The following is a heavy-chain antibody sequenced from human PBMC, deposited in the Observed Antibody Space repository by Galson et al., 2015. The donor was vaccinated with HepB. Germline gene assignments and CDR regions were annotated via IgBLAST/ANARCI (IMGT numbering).Heavy chain of an antibody. Sequence: SETLSLTCAVSGGSISSSNWWSWVRQPPGKGLEWIGEIYHSGSTNYNPSLKSRVTISVDKSKNQFSLKLSSVTAADTAVYYCAREAPRMTSWFDPWGQGTLVTVSS. CDR2: IYHSGST. V-gene: IGHV4-4*02. CDR3: AREAPRMTSWFDP. CDR1: GGSISSSNW. J-gene: IGHJ5*02. D-gene: IGHD2-15*01.